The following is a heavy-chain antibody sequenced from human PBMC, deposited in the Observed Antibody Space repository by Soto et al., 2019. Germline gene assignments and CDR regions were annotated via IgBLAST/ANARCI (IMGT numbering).Heavy chain of an antibody. Sequence: QVLLVQSGAEVKKPGASVKVSCKASGYTFTGYYVHWVRQAPGQGPEWMGWVSPNSGGTHYAQNFQERVTMTRDTSSNTAYMPLSSLKSDDTAVYYCARGIFGVGYGMDVWGQGTAVTVYS. D-gene: IGHD3-3*01. CDR2: VSPNSGGT. CDR3: ARGIFGVGYGMDV. CDR1: GYTFTGYY. J-gene: IGHJ6*02. V-gene: IGHV1-2*02.